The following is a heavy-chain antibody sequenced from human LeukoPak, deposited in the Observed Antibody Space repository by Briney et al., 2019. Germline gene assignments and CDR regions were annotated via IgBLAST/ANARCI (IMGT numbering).Heavy chain of an antibody. CDR2: IYSGDGT. J-gene: IGHJ4*02. CDR1: GFTVSTNY. D-gene: IGHD1-1*01. CDR3: AREKRY. Sequence: GGSLRLSCAASGFTVSTNYMSWVRQTPGKGLEWVSVIYSGDGTYYADSVKGRFTISRDNSKNTLYLQMSSLGAEDTAVYYCAREKRYWGQGTLVTVSS. V-gene: IGHV3-66*01.